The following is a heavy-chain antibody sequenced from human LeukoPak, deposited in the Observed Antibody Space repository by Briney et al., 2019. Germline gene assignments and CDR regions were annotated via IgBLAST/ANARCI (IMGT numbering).Heavy chain of an antibody. J-gene: IGHJ3*02. CDR3: ARRFRTGGNLHHDAYDI. V-gene: IGHV4-4*09. D-gene: IGHD3-16*01. Sequence: SETLSLTCTVSDDSISGYYWGWIRQPPGKGLERIGHIYSIGGPTCSPSLQSRVSISVDTSKNQFSLQLSSVTAADTAVYYCARRFRTGGNLHHDAYDIWGRGTVVAVSS. CDR2: IYSIGGP. CDR1: DDSISGYY.